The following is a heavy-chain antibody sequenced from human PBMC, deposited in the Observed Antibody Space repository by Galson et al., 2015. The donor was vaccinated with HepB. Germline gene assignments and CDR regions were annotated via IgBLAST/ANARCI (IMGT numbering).Heavy chain of an antibody. D-gene: IGHD1-1*01. V-gene: IGHV3-23*01. Sequence: SLRLSCAASGFTFSRLGMTWVRQAPGKGLECVSAIGVRGTPDYAESVKGRVTISSDNSKNMLYLQMNNLKAEDTAVYYSAKGTTDIAYWGQGTLVTVSS. CDR1: GFTFSRLG. CDR3: AKGTTDIAY. CDR2: IGVRGTP. J-gene: IGHJ4*02.